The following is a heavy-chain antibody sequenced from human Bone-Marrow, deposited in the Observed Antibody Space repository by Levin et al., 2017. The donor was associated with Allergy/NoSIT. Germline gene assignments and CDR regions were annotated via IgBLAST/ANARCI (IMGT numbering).Heavy chain of an antibody. CDR1: GFTFRSYA. J-gene: IGHJ2*01. V-gene: IGHV3-23*01. CDR2: ISGRGVNT. CDR3: AKDGTMEVTRDWSFDL. D-gene: IGHD2-21*02. Sequence: PGESLKITCVASGFTFRSYAMSWVRQAPGKGLEWVSGISGRGVNTYYAESVKGRFTVSRDNSKNTLSLQMHSLRAEDTAIYYCAKDGTMEVTRDWSFDLWGRGTLVTVSS.